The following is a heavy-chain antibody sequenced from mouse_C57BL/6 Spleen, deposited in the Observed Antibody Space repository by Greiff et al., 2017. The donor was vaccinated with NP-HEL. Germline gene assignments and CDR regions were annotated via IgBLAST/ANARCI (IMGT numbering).Heavy chain of an antibody. J-gene: IGHJ2*01. CDR3: ARVGGYYVSYFDY. CDR1: GYSITSGYY. Sequence: VQLQQSGPGLVKPSQSLSLTCSVTGYSITSGYYWNWIRQFPGNKLEWMGYISYDGSNNYNPSLKNRISITRDTSKNQFFLKLNSVTTEDTATYYCARVGGYYVSYFDYWGQGTTLTVSS. CDR2: ISYDGSN. D-gene: IGHD2-3*01. V-gene: IGHV3-6*01.